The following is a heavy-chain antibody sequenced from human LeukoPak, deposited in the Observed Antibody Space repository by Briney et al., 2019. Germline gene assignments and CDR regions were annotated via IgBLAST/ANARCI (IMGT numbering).Heavy chain of an antibody. D-gene: IGHD2-2*01. Sequence: SETLSLTCSVSGGSISSSSYYWGWIRQPPGKGLEWVGYIYYSGSTNYNPSLKNRVTISVDTSKNQFSLKVSSVTAADTAVYYCASGIPAANFGDEHFLHWGQGTLVTVSS. CDR2: IYYSGST. V-gene: IGHV4-61*05. J-gene: IGHJ1*01. CDR1: GGSISSSSYY. CDR3: ASGIPAANFGDEHFLH.